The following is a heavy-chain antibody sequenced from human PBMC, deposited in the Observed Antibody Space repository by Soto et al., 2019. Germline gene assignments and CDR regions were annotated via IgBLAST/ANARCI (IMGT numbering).Heavy chain of an antibody. CDR3: ARYPLGHSRSHFFDQ. V-gene: IGHV4-59*07. D-gene: IGHD6-6*01. Sequence: DSLWLTCSAAVPRACSSIECCRRLRQSPGKGLEWIGFIYYSGSTNYNPSLKSRVTISVDTSKNQFSLKVSSVTAADTAVYFCARYPLGHSRSHFFDQSGQGTLVTVS. J-gene: IGHJ4*02. CDR2: IYYSGST. CDR1: VPRACSSIEC.